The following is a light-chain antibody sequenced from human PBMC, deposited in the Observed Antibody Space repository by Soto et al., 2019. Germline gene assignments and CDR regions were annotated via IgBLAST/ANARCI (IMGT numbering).Light chain of an antibody. CDR3: SSYTSSSNRV. J-gene: IGLJ3*02. Sequence: QSALTQPASVSGSPGQSITISCTGTSSDVGGYNYVYWYQQHPGKAPKLMIYEVSNRPSGVSNRFSGSKSGNTASLTISGLQAEDEADYYCSSYTSSSNRVFGGGTQLTVL. V-gene: IGLV2-14*01. CDR2: EVS. CDR1: SSDVGGYNY.